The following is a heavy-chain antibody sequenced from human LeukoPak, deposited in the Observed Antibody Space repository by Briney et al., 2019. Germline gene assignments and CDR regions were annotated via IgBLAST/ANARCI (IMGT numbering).Heavy chain of an antibody. CDR3: ARSEGYSSGWLPPGY. D-gene: IGHD6-19*01. CDR1: GGSISSYY. CDR2: IYYSGST. Sequence: SETLSLTCTVSGGSISSYYWSWIRQPPGKGLEWIGYIYYSGSTNYNPSLKSRVTISVDTPKNQFSLKLSSVTAADTAVYYCARSEGYSSGWLPPGYWGQGTLVTVSS. J-gene: IGHJ4*02. V-gene: IGHV4-59*01.